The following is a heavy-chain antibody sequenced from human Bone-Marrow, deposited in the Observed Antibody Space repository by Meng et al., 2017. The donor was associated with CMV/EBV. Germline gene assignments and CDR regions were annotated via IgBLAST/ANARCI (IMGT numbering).Heavy chain of an antibody. Sequence: GGSLRLSCVASGFTFSSYWMGWVRQAPGKGLEWVANIKEDGSEKYYVGSVKGRFTISRDNAKNSLYLQMNSVRVEDTAVYYCASEEGDDYGDYLPLGALGLANYFEYWGRGTLVTVSS. J-gene: IGHJ4*02. V-gene: IGHV3-7*01. CDR2: IKEDGSEK. CDR1: GFTFSSYW. D-gene: IGHD4-17*01. CDR3: ASEEGDDYGDYLPLGALGLANYFEY.